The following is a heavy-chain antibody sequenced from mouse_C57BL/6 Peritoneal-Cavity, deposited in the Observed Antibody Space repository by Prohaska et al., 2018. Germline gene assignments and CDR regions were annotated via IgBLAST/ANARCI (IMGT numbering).Heavy chain of an antibody. CDR3: ARSPTTGYYAMDY. D-gene: IGHD4-1*02. J-gene: IGHJ4*01. CDR2: INPNNGGT. CDR1: GYTFTDYY. Sequence: EVQLQQSGPELVKPGASVKISCKASGYTFTDYYMNWVKQSHGKSLEWIGDINPNNGGTSYNQKFKGKATLTVDKSSSTAYMELRSLTSEDSAVYYCARSPTTGYYAMDYWGQGTSVTVAS. V-gene: IGHV1-26*01.